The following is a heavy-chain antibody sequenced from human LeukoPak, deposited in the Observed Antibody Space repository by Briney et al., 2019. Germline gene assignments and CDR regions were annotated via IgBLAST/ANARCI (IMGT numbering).Heavy chain of an antibody. CDR1: GFTFSSYG. CDR3: AKDVTTGTTGSAPYYYYGMDV. V-gene: IGHV3-30*18. CDR2: ISYDGSNK. Sequence: PGGSLRLSCAASGFTFSSYGMHWVRQAPGKGLEWVAVISYDGSNKYYADSVKGRFTISRDNSKNTLYLQMNSPRAEDTAVYYCAKDVTTGTTGSAPYYYYGMDVWGQGTTVTVSS. D-gene: IGHD1-1*01. J-gene: IGHJ6*02.